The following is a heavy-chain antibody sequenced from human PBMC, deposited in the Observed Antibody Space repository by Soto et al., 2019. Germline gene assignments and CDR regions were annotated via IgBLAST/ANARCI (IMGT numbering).Heavy chain of an antibody. J-gene: IGHJ4*02. Sequence: PGGSLRLSXAASGFTFSSYEMNWVRQAPGKGLEWVSYISSSGSTVYYADSVKGRFTISRDNSKNTLYLQMNSLRAEDTAVYYCAKDMGITMIVVVITIDYWGQGTLVTVS. CDR1: GFTFSSYE. V-gene: IGHV3-48*03. D-gene: IGHD3-22*01. CDR2: ISSSGSTV. CDR3: AKDMGITMIVVVITIDY.